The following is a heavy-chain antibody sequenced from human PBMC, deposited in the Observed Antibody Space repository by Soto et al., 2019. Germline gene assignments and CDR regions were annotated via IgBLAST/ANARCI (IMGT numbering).Heavy chain of an antibody. D-gene: IGHD2-2*01. V-gene: IGHV3-23*01. J-gene: IGHJ4*02. CDR2: ISGSGGTT. Sequence: PGGSLRLSCAASGFTFSSYAMSWVRQAPGKGLEWVSAISGSGGTTYYADSVKGRFTISRDNSKNTLYLHMNSLRAEDTAVYYCATLLGYCSSTSCRDYWGQGTLVTVSS. CDR1: GFTFSSYA. CDR3: ATLLGYCSSTSCRDY.